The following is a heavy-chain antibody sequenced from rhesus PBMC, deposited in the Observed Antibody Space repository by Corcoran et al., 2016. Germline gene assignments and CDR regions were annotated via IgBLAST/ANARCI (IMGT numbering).Heavy chain of an antibody. Sequence: QVTLKESGPALVKPTQTLTLTCTLSGFSISASGTGLGWIRQPPGKALEFLANIYWNDHKYSSTSRKSRLTISKETSKNQVRLTMTNMDHVDTAPYYCARLLYMNKGTTDAYWGQGVLVTVPS. CDR2: IYWNDHK. V-gene: IGHV2-95*01. J-gene: IGHJ4*01. CDR1: GFSISASGTG. D-gene: IGHD1-26*01. CDR3: ARLLYMNKGTTDAY.